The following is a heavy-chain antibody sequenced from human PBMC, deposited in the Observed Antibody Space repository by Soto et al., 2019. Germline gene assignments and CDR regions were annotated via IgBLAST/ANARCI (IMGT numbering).Heavy chain of an antibody. Sequence: SEALSLTCTVSGGSISSSSYYWGWIRQPPGKGLEWIGSIYYSGSTYYNPPLKSRVTISVDKSKNQFSLKLSSVTAADPAVYYCARRMGERGYSYGPHDDWGQGTLVT. J-gene: IGHJ4*02. D-gene: IGHD5-18*01. CDR1: GGSISSSSYY. V-gene: IGHV4-39*01. CDR2: IYYSGST. CDR3: ARRMGERGYSYGPHDD.